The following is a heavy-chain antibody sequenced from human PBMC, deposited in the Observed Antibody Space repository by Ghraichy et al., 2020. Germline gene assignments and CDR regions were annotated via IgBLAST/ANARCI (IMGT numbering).Heavy chain of an antibody. J-gene: IGHJ6*02. CDR2: IYYSGNT. D-gene: IGHD3-3*01. CDR1: GGSISVGDYY. Sequence: SETLSLTCTVSGGSISVGDYYWTWIRQPPGKGLEWIGYIYYSGNTYSNPSLKSRVIISVDTSKNQFSLRLRSVTAADTAVYYCARERVIWSGSHSDMDVWGPGTTVTVSS. CDR3: ARERVIWSGSHSDMDV. V-gene: IGHV4-30-4*01.